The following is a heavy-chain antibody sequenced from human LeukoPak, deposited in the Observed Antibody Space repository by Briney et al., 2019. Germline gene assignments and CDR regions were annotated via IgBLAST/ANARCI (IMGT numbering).Heavy chain of an antibody. CDR1: GFTFTSSA. D-gene: IGHD4-23*01. J-gene: IGHJ6*02. CDR3: AAEIGGADGGMDV. CDR2: IVVGSGNT. V-gene: IGHV1-58*02. Sequence: SVKVSCKASGFTFTSSAMQWVRQARGQRPEWIGWIVVGSGNTNYAQKFQERVTTTRDMSTSTAYMELSSLRSEDTAVYYCAAEIGGADGGMDVWGQGTTVTVSS.